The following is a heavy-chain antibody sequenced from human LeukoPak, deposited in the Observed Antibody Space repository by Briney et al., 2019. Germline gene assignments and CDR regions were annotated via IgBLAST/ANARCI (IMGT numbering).Heavy chain of an antibody. CDR2: MNPNSGNT. CDR1: GYTFTSYD. D-gene: IGHD3-10*01. J-gene: IGHJ6*04. Sequence: GASVKVSCKASGYTFTSYDINWVRQATGQGLEWMGWMNPNSGNTGYAQKFQGRVTITRNTSISTAYMELSSLRSEDTAVYYCARRARFKRVLDVWGKGTTVTVSS. V-gene: IGHV1-8*03. CDR3: ARRARFKRVLDV.